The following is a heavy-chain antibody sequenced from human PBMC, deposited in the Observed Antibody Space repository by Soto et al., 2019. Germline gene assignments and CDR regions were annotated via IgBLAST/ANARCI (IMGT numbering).Heavy chain of an antibody. Sequence: QLQLQESGPGLVKPSETLSLTCTVSGGSISSSSYYWGWIRQPPGKGLEWIGSIYYSGSTYYNPSLKRRVTISVDTSKNQFSLKLSSVTAADTAVYYCASPYCSGGSCYSGWFDPWGQGTLVTVSS. CDR1: GGSISSSSYY. CDR3: ASPYCSGGSCYSGWFDP. D-gene: IGHD2-15*01. J-gene: IGHJ5*02. V-gene: IGHV4-39*01. CDR2: IYYSGST.